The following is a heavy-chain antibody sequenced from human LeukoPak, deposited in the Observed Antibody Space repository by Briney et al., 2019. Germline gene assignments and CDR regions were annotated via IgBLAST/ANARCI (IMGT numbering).Heavy chain of an antibody. CDR3: ARDHLYYYYMDV. CDR1: GFTFSSYS. CDR2: ISSSSSYI. Sequence: GGSLRRSCAASGFTFSSYSMNWVRQAPGKGLEGFSSISSSSSYIYYADSVKGRFTISRDNAKNSLYLQMNSLRAEDTAVYYCARDHLYYYYMDVWGKGTTVTVSS. V-gene: IGHV3-21*01. J-gene: IGHJ6*03.